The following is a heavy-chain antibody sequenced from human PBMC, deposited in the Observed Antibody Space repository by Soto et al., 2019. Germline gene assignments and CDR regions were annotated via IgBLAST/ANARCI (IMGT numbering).Heavy chain of an antibody. CDR1: GYSFTSYW. Sequence: EVQLVQSGAEVKKPGESLRISCKGSGYSFTSYWISWVPQMPGKGLEWMGRIDPSDSYTNYSPSFQGHVTISADKSISTAYLQWSSLKASDTAMYYCARLSPPLVVPAAIDYWGQGTLVTVSS. CDR3: ARLSPPLVVPAAIDY. CDR2: IDPSDSYT. D-gene: IGHD2-2*01. V-gene: IGHV5-10-1*01. J-gene: IGHJ4*02.